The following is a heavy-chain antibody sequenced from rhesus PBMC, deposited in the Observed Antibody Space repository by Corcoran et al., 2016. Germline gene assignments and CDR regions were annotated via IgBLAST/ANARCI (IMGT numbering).Heavy chain of an antibody. CDR3: ARENSALDY. CDR2: IYGSGSST. V-gene: IGHV4-169*02. CDR1: GGSISSNY. J-gene: IGHJ4*01. D-gene: IGHD6-25*01. Sequence: QLQLQESGPGLAKPSETLSVTCAVSGGSISSNYWSWIRPPPGKGLEWIGRIYGSGSSTNYSPSLKSRVTLSVDTSKNQLSLKLNSVTAADTAVYYCARENSALDYWGQGVLVTVSS.